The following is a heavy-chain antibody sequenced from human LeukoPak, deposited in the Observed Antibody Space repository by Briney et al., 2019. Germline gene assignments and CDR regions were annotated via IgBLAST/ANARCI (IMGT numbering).Heavy chain of an antibody. J-gene: IGHJ4*02. CDR3: ARTSRTIVGATYYFDY. Sequence: SETLSLTCTVSGGSISSYYWSWIRQPAGKGLEWIGRIYTSGSTNYNPSLKSRVTMSVDTSKNQFSLKLSSVTAADTAVYYCARTSRTIVGATYYFDYWGQGTLVTVSS. CDR1: GGSISSYY. V-gene: IGHV4-4*07. D-gene: IGHD1-26*01. CDR2: IYTSGST.